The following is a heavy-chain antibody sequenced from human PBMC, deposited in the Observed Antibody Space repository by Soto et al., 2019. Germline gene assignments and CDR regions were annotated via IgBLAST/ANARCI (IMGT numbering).Heavy chain of an antibody. CDR3: AREVGQLVLSANWFDP. CDR2: ISAYNGNT. D-gene: IGHD6-13*01. J-gene: IGHJ5*02. CDR1: GYTFTSYG. V-gene: IGHV1-18*01. Sequence: ASVKVSCKASGYTFTSYGISWVRQAPGQGLEWMGWISAYNGNTNYAQKLQGRVTMTTDTSTSTAYMELRSLRSDDTAVYYCAREVGQLVLSANWFDPWGQGTLVTVSS.